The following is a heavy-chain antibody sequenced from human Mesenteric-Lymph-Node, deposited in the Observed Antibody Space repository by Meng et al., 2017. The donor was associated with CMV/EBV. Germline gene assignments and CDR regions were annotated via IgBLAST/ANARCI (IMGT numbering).Heavy chain of an antibody. D-gene: IGHD1-26*01. CDR1: GFTFDDYT. CDR2: ISWDGGST. V-gene: IGHV3-43*01. CDR3: AKYRHPLSGSYYFDY. Sequence: GESLKISCAASGFTFDDYTMHWVRQAPGKGLEWVSLISWDGGSTYYADSVKGRFTISRDNSKNSLYLQMNSLRTEDTALYYCAKYRHPLSGSYYFDYWGQGTLVTVSS. J-gene: IGHJ4*02.